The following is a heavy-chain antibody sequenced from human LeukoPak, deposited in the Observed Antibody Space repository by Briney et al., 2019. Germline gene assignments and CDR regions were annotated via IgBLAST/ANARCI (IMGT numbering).Heavy chain of an antibody. CDR2: IWYDGSNK. Sequence: GRSLRLSCAASGFTFSSYGMHWVRQAPGKGLEWVAVIWYDGSNKYYADSVKGRFTISRDNSKNTLYLQMNSLRTEDTAVYYCAKDEVTRGYYYVDVWGKGTTVTVSS. CDR3: AKDEVTRGYYYVDV. CDR1: GFTFSSYG. J-gene: IGHJ6*03. D-gene: IGHD4-11*01. V-gene: IGHV3-33*06.